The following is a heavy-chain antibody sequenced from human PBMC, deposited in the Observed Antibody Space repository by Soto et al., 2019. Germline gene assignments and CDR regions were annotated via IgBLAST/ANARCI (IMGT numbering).Heavy chain of an antibody. CDR3: ARGGVYDILTGYPDYGMDV. CDR2: MNPNSGNT. V-gene: IGHV1-8*01. Sequence: QVQLVQSGAEVKKPGASVKVSCKASGYTFTSYDINWVRQATGQGLEWMGWMNPNSGNTGYAQKFQGRVTMTRNTSISTAYMELSSLRSEDTAVYYCARGGVYDILTGYPDYGMDVWGQGTTVTVSS. D-gene: IGHD3-9*01. J-gene: IGHJ6*02. CDR1: GYTFTSYD.